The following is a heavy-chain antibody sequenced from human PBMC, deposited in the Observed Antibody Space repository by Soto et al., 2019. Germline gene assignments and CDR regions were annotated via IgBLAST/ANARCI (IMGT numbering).Heavy chain of an antibody. J-gene: IGHJ4*02. D-gene: IGHD3-22*01. CDR3: ARRLGDRNGYYYDY. V-gene: IGHV4-39*07. CDR2: IYYSGNT. Sequence: PSETLSLTCTVSGGSISSSSYYWGWIRQPPGKGLEWIGNIYYSGNTNYNPSLKSRVTISVDTSKNQFSLNLNSVTAADTAVYYCARRLGDRNGYYYDYWGQGTLVTVSS. CDR1: GGSISSSSYY.